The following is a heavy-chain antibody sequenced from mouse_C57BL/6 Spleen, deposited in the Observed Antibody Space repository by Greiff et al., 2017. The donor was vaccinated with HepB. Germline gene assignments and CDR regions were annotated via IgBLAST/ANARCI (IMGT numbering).Heavy chain of an antibody. Sequence: VQLQQSGAELVRPGASVKLSCTASGFNIKDDYMHWVKQRPEQGLEWIGWIDPENGDTEYASKFQGKATITADTSSNTAYLQLSRLTSEDTAVYYCTVIYYYGSSSWGQGTLVTVSA. V-gene: IGHV14-4*01. CDR1: GFNIKDDY. CDR3: TVIYYYGSSS. J-gene: IGHJ3*01. CDR2: IDPENGDT. D-gene: IGHD1-1*01.